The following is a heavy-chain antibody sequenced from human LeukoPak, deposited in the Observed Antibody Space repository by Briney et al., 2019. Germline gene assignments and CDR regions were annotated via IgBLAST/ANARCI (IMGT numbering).Heavy chain of an antibody. CDR1: GFTFSSYA. CDR3: ARVYSSSWFVGGYFDY. CDR2: ISGSGGST. J-gene: IGHJ4*02. V-gene: IGHV3-23*01. D-gene: IGHD6-13*01. Sequence: GGSLRLSCAASGFTFSSYAMSWVRQVPGKGLEWVSAISGSGGSTYYADSVKGRFTISRDNAKNSLYLQMNSLRAEDTAVYYCARVYSSSWFVGGYFDYWGQGTLVTVSS.